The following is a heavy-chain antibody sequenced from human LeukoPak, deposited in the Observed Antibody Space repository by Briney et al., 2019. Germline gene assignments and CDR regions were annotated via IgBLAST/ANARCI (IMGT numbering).Heavy chain of an antibody. CDR2: ISSSSSYI. J-gene: IGHJ6*03. V-gene: IGHV3-21*01. D-gene: IGHD3-16*02. CDR3: AREDGFGGVIVNYYMDV. Sequence: GGSLRLSCAASGFTFSSYSMNWVRQAPGKGLEWVSSISSSSSYIYYADSVKGRFTISRDNAKNSLYLQMNSLRAEDTAVYYCAREDGFGGVIVNYYMDVWGKGTTVTVFS. CDR1: GFTFSSYS.